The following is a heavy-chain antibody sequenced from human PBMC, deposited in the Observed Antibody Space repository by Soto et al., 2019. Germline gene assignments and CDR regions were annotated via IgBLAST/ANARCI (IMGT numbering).Heavy chain of an antibody. Sequence: PGESLMISCTGSGYSFTSYCIGWLRQMPGKGLEWMGIIYPGDSDTRYSPSFQGQVTISADKSISTAYLQWSSLKASDTAMYYCARQEQLVQDYYYGMDVWGQGTTVTVSS. J-gene: IGHJ6*02. CDR3: ARQEQLVQDYYYGMDV. CDR1: GYSFTSYC. CDR2: IYPGDSDT. V-gene: IGHV5-51*01. D-gene: IGHD6-6*01.